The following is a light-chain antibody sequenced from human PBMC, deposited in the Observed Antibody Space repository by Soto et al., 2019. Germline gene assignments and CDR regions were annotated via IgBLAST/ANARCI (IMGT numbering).Light chain of an antibody. V-gene: IGKV3-20*01. Sequence: EIVLTQSPGTLSLFPGERATLSCRATQSVNSDYLAWYQQKPGQAPRLLIYIASRRATGIPDRFSGSGSGTDFTLTINRLEPGDFAVYYCQQYGTSPWTFGQGTKVAIK. J-gene: IGKJ1*01. CDR2: IAS. CDR1: QSVNSDY. CDR3: QQYGTSPWT.